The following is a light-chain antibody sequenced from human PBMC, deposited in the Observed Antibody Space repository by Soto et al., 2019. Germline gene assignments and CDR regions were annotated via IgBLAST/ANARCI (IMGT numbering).Light chain of an antibody. J-gene: IGKJ4*01. CDR3: QQYGSSSLT. CDR1: QSVSSSY. Sequence: EIVLTQSPGTLSLSPGERATLSCRASQSVSSSYFAWYQQKPGQAPRLLIYAASSRATGIPDRFSGSGSGTDFTLTISRLEPEDFAVYYCQQYGSSSLTFGGGTKVDIK. CDR2: AAS. V-gene: IGKV3-20*01.